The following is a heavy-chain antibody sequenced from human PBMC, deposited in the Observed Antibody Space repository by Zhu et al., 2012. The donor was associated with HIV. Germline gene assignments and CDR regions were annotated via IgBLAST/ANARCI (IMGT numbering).Heavy chain of an antibody. D-gene: IGHD2-2*02. J-gene: IGHJ1*01. CDR2: INHSGST. V-gene: IGHV4-34*02. CDR3: ARQAFSSWYTPGSEYFQH. Sequence: QVHLEQWGAGLVKPSETLSLTCAVYGGSFSNYYWTWIRQPPGKGLEWIGEINHSGSTSYSPSLKSRVIISIDTSKNQFSLKVNSVTAADTAIYYCARQAFSSWYTPGSEYFQHWGQGSTWSPSLQ. CDR1: GGSFSNYY.